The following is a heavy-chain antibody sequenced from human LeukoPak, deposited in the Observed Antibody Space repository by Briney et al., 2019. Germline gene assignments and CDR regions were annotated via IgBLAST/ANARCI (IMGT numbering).Heavy chain of an antibody. CDR3: AREGYYGSGSYYPSAFDI. D-gene: IGHD3-10*01. CDR2: IIPILGIA. V-gene: IGHV1-69*04. CDR1: GGTFSSYA. J-gene: IGHJ3*02. Sequence: ASVKVSCKASGGTFSSYAISWVRQAPGQGLEWMGRIIPILGIANYAQKFQGRVTITADKFTSTAYMELSSLRSEDTAVYYCAREGYYGSGSYYPSAFDIWGQGTMVTVSS.